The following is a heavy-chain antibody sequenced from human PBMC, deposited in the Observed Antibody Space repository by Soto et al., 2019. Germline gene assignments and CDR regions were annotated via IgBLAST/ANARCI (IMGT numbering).Heavy chain of an antibody. J-gene: IGHJ6*03. V-gene: IGHV1-18*01. Sequence: ASVKVSCKASGFTFSSYVINWVRQAPGQGLEWMGWISAYDGSTNYAQKLQGRVTMTTDTSTTTAYMELRSLRFDDTAVYYCARDWGPHYMDVWGKGTTVTVSS. CDR3: ARDWGPHYMDV. CDR2: ISAYDGST. D-gene: IGHD3-16*01. CDR1: GFTFSSYV.